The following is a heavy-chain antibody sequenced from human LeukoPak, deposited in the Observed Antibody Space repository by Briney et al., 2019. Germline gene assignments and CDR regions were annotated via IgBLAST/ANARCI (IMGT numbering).Heavy chain of an antibody. Sequence: GGSLRLSCAASRFIFTDYYMTWIRQAPGKGLEWVGFIRSKAYGGTTEYAASVKGRFTISRDDSKSIAYLQMNSLKTEDTAVYYCTQHCSGGSCDYWGQGTLVTVSS. CDR3: TQHCSGGSCDY. J-gene: IGHJ4*02. CDR2: IRSKAYGGTT. CDR1: RFIFTDYY. V-gene: IGHV3-49*03. D-gene: IGHD2-15*01.